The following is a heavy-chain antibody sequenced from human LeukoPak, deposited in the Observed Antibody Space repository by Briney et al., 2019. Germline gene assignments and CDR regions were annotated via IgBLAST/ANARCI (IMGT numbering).Heavy chain of an antibody. Sequence: SVKVSCKASGGTFSSYAISWVRQAPGQGLEWMGRIIPIFGTANYAQKFQGRVTITTDESTSTAYMELSSLRSEDTAVYCCARGRDGYNYYFDYWGQGTLVTVSS. CDR3: ARGRDGYNYYFDY. J-gene: IGHJ4*02. CDR1: GGTFSSYA. D-gene: IGHD5-24*01. V-gene: IGHV1-69*05. CDR2: IIPIFGTA.